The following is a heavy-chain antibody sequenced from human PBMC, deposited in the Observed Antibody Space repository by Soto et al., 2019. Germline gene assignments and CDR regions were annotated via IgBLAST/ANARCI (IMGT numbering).Heavy chain of an antibody. CDR2: IYYSGST. CDR1: GGSISRGGYY. V-gene: IGHV4-31*03. J-gene: IGHJ6*03. D-gene: IGHD3-10*01. CDR3: ARGRGSGSRYYMDV. Sequence: QVQLQESGPGLVKPSQTLSLTCTVSGGSISRGGYYWSWIRQHPGKGLEWIGYIYYSGSTYYNPSLKSRVTISVDTSKNQFPLKLSSVTAADTAVYYCARGRGSGSRYYMDVWGKGTTVTVSS.